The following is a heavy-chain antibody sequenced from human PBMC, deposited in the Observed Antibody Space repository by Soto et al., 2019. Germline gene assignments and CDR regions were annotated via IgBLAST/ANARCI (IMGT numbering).Heavy chain of an antibody. V-gene: IGHV3-7*05. CDR1: GFSISRYW. J-gene: IGHJ6*01. CDR2: IDQDGTEN. D-gene: IGHD1-26*01. CDR3: ARDRGNGYYGQDTWGMDV. Sequence: ESGGGLVPPGGSLRVSCGASGFSISRYWMSWVRRAPGKGLEWVGNIDQDGTENFYAGSVRGRFTISRDNAMNSLYLQMDSQTAEDTAVYFCARDRGNGYYGQDTWGMDVWGQGTTVTVSS.